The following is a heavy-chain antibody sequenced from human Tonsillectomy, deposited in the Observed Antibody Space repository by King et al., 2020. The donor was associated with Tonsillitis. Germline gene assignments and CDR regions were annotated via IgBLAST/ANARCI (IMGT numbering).Heavy chain of an antibody. CDR3: AIHGRDYDILTGYYTFGFDY. CDR1: GGSISSYY. J-gene: IGHJ4*02. D-gene: IGHD3-9*01. Sequence: LQESGPGLVKPSETLSLTCTVSGGSISSYYWSWIRQPPGKGLEWIGYIYYSGSTNYNPSVKSRVTISVDTSKNQFSLKLSSVTAADTAVYYCAIHGRDYDILTGYYTFGFDYWGQGTLVTVSS. CDR2: IYYSGST. V-gene: IGHV4-59*08.